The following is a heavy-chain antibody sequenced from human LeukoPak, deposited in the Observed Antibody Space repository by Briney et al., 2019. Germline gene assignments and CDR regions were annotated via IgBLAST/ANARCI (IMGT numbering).Heavy chain of an antibody. J-gene: IGHJ3*02. Sequence: ASVKVSCKASGGTFSSYAISWVRQAPGQGLEWMGGIIPIFGTANYAQKFQGRVTITADESTSTAYMELSSLRSEDTAVYYCARGSSTMVRGVPPTDAFDIWGQGTMVTVSS. CDR3: ARGSSTMVRGVPPTDAFDI. D-gene: IGHD3-10*01. V-gene: IGHV1-69*01. CDR1: GGTFSSYA. CDR2: IIPIFGTA.